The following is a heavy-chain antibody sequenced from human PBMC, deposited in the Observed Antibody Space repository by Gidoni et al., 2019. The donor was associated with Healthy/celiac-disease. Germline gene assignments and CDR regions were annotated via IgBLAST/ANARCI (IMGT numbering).Heavy chain of an antibody. CDR3: ARHSLDVYSSGWYFVNYYDY. D-gene: IGHD6-19*01. J-gene: IGHJ4*02. V-gene: IGHV5-51*01. CDR1: GYSFTSYW. CDR2: IYPGDSDT. Sequence: EVQLVQSGAEVKKPGESLKISCKGSGYSFTSYWISWVRQMPGKGLEWMGIIYPGDSDTRYSPSFQGQVTISADKSISTAYLQWSSLKASDTAMYYCARHSLDVYSSGWYFVNYYDYWGQGTLVTVSS.